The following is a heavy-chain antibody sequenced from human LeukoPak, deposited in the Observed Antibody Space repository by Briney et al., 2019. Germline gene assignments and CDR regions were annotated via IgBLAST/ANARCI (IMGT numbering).Heavy chain of an antibody. CDR2: ISYDGSNK. D-gene: IGHD3-3*01. Sequence: GGSLRLSCAASGFTFSSYSMNWGRQAPGKGLEWVAVISYDGSNKYYADSVKGRFTISRDNSKNTLYLQMNSLRVEDTAVYYCAKRWSGYLGDYWGQGTLVTVSS. V-gene: IGHV3-30*18. J-gene: IGHJ4*02. CDR3: AKRWSGYLGDY. CDR1: GFTFSSYS.